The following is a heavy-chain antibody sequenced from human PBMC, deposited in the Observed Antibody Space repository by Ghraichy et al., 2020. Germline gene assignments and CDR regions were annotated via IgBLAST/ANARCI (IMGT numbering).Heavy chain of an antibody. V-gene: IGHV3-21*06. CDR2: ITSTSRFI. CDR1: GFPFGSYS. Sequence: ESLNISCIGSGFPFGSYSMNWVRQAPGKGLEWVSYITSTSRFISYSASVKGRFTVSRDNAQNSLSLQMKSLRGEDTAVYYCARASTVVRFYYYGGMDVWGQGTTVTVSS. D-gene: IGHD4-23*01. J-gene: IGHJ6*02. CDR3: ARASTVVRFYYYGGMDV.